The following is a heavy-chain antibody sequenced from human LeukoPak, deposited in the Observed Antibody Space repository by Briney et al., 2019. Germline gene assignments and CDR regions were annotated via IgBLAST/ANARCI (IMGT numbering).Heavy chain of an antibody. J-gene: IGHJ3*02. CDR1: GFIFSAFR. Sequence: GGSLRLSCAASGFIFSAFRMNWVRQAPGKGPEWVSGISGSGGSTYYADSVKGRFTISRDNSKSTLDLKMNSLRVEDTAVYYCAKDRGRAFDIWGQGTMVTVSS. D-gene: IGHD3-16*01. CDR2: ISGSGGST. V-gene: IGHV3-23*01. CDR3: AKDRGRAFDI.